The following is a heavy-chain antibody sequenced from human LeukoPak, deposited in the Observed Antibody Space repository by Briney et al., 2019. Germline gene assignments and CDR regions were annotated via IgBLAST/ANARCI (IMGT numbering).Heavy chain of an antibody. CDR1: GFTLSNYG. CDR3: TRERYCSGASCYSDNTYFDS. CDR2: IRNDGGYT. D-gene: IGHD2-2*01. V-gene: IGHV3-30*02. Sequence: GGSLRLSCAASGFTLSNYGLHWARQAPGKGLECVSFIRNDGGYTFYAGSVRGRFTISRDNSKNTLYMQMNNLRVEDTAVYYCTRERYCSGASCYSDNTYFDSWGQGTLVTVSS. J-gene: IGHJ4*02.